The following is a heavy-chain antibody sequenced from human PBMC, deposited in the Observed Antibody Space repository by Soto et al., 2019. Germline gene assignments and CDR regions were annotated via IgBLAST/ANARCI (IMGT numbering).Heavy chain of an antibody. J-gene: IGHJ5*02. D-gene: IGHD2-8*02. Sequence: GESLKISCQGSGYAFSSYWIAWVRQMPGKVLEWMGIIYPGDSDTRYSPSFQGQVTISVDKSITTAYPQWSSLKASDTAMYYCARGYCTATICDPWFDPWGQGTLVTVSS. V-gene: IGHV5-51*01. CDR1: GYAFSSYW. CDR3: ARGYCTATICDPWFDP. CDR2: IYPGDSDT.